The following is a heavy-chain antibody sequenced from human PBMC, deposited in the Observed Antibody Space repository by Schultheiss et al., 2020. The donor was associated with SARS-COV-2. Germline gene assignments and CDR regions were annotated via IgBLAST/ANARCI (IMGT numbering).Heavy chain of an antibody. Sequence: SLRLSCAASGLTFSTYGMHWVRQAPGKGLEWVAVISYDGDDPYYLDSVKGRFTISRDNSKNTLYLQINSLRPEDTAVYFCVKAGGRWLVTGYYYAFDVWGRGTTVTVSS. CDR3: VKAGGRWLVTGYYYAFDV. CDR1: GLTFSTYG. V-gene: IGHV3-30*18. J-gene: IGHJ6*02. D-gene: IGHD6-19*01. CDR2: ISYDGDDP.